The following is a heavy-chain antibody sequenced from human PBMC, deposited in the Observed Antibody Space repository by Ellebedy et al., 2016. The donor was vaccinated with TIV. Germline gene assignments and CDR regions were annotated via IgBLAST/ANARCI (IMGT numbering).Heavy chain of an antibody. CDR2: IYYSGST. V-gene: IGHV4-39*01. J-gene: IGHJ3*02. CDR3: ARITLLAAIRHDAFDI. D-gene: IGHD2-2*02. CDR1: GGSISSSSYY. Sequence: SETLSLXXTVSGGSISSSSYYWGWIRQPPGKGLEWIGSIYYSGSTYYNPSLKSRVTISVDTSKNQFSLKLSSVTAADTAVYYCARITLLAAIRHDAFDIWGQGTMVTVSS.